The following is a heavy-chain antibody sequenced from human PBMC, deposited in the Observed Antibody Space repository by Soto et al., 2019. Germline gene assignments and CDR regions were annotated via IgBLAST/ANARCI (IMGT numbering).Heavy chain of an antibody. CDR1: GDSVSSNSAA. CDR2: TYYRSKWYN. J-gene: IGHJ6*02. Sequence: SQTLSLTCAISGDSVSSNSAAWNWIRPSPSRGLEWLGRTYYRSKWYNDYAVSVKSRITINPDTSKNQFSLQLNSVTPEDTAVYYCAVGYSYGLDYYYYYGMDVWGQGTTVTVSS. V-gene: IGHV6-1*01. D-gene: IGHD5-18*01. CDR3: AVGYSYGLDYYYYYGMDV.